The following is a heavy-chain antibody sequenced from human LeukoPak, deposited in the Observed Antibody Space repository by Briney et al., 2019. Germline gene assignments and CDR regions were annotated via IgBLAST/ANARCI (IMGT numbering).Heavy chain of an antibody. CDR1: GYTLTESS. D-gene: IGHD2-15*01. V-gene: IGHV1-24*01. CDR3: ATDILGYCSGGSCYPLFQ. CDR2: FDPEDGET. J-gene: IGHJ4*02. Sequence: GASVKVSCKVSGYTLTESSMHWVRQAPGKGLEWMGGFDPEDGETIYAQKFQGRVTMTEDTSTDTAYMELSSLRSEDTAVYYCATDILGYCSGGSCYPLFQWGQGTLVTVSS.